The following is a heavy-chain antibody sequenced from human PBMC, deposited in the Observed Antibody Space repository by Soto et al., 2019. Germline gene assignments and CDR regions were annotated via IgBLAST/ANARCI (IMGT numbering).Heavy chain of an antibody. J-gene: IGHJ6*02. CDR1: GFTFTSSA. V-gene: IGHV1-58*01. Sequence: SVKVSCKASGFTFTSSAVQWVRQARGQRLEWIGWIVVGSGNTNYAQKFQERVTITRDMSTSTAYMELSSLRSEDTAVYYCATSGYLTYYYYGMDLWGQVTTVTVSS. CDR3: ATSGYLTYYYYGMDL. CDR2: IVVGSGNT. D-gene: IGHD3-22*01.